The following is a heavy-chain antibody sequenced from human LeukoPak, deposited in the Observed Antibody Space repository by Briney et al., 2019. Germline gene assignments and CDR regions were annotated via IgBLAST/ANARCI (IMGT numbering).Heavy chain of an antibody. V-gene: IGHV3-7*01. CDR2: IKQDGSEK. Sequence: GGSLRLSCAASGFTFSTYRMSWVRQAPGKGLEWVANIKQDGSEKHYVDSVKGRFTISRDNTKNSLYLQMNSLRAEDTAVYYCARDRHSRIVVDPTFIDYWGQGTLVTVSS. CDR1: GFTFSTYR. D-gene: IGHD2-15*01. CDR3: ARDRHSRIVVDPTFIDY. J-gene: IGHJ4*02.